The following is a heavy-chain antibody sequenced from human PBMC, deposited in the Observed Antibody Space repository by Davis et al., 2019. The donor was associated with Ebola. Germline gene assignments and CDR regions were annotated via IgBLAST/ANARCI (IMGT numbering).Heavy chain of an antibody. Sequence: GGSLRLSCAASGFTFDAYAMHWVRQAPGKGLEWVSGISWNSGSIGYADSVKGRFTISRDNAKNSLYLQMNSLRAEDTALYYCAKDNYYYGMDVWGQGTTVTVSS. CDR1: GFTFDAYA. CDR2: ISWNSGSI. V-gene: IGHV3-9*01. CDR3: AKDNYYYGMDV. J-gene: IGHJ6*02.